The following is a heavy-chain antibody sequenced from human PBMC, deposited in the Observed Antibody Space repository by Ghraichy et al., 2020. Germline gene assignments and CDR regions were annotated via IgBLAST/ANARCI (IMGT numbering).Heavy chain of an antibody. J-gene: IGHJ6*02. CDR1: GDSVSSNSAA. CDR2: TYYRSKWYN. CDR3: ARVKVITPSYYYGMDV. D-gene: IGHD3-16*02. V-gene: IGHV6-1*01. Sequence: SETLSLTCAISGDSVSSNSAAWNWIRQSPSRGLEWLGRTYYRSKWYNDYAVSVKSRITINPDTSKNQFSLQLNSVTPEDTAVYYCARVKVITPSYYYGMDVWGQGTTVTVSS.